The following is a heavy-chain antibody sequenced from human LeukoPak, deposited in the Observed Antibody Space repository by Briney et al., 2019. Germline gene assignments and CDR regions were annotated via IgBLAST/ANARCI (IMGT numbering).Heavy chain of an antibody. CDR2: IHPGSSNT. Sequence: GECLKISCKGSGYVFTNYWIAWVRQVPEKGLEWMGIIHPGSSNTKYGPSFQGQVAISADKSISTAYLHWNNLRASDTAMYYCASHYETSGYFGFDIWGQGTMVTV. J-gene: IGHJ3*02. CDR3: ASHYETSGYFGFDI. D-gene: IGHD3-22*01. CDR1: GYVFTNYW. V-gene: IGHV5-51*03.